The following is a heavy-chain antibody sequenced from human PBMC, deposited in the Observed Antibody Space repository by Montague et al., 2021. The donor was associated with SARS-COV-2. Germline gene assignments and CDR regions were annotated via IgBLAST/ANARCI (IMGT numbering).Heavy chain of an antibody. CDR3: ARKGSGRSDLAY. D-gene: IGHD1-26*01. Sequence: SETLSLTCTVSGDSMSSNNWWTWVRQSPGKGLEWIGEIHHIVGTNYNPSLKSRVSISVDKSWNQFSLRLTSVTAADTAIYYCARKGSGRSDLAYWGQGTLVTVSS. J-gene: IGHJ4*02. CDR1: GDSMSSNNW. V-gene: IGHV4-4*02. CDR2: IHHIVGT.